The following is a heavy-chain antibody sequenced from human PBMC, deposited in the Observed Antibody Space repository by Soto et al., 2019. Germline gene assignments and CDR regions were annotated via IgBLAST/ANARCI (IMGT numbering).Heavy chain of an antibody. D-gene: IGHD3-22*01. V-gene: IGHV4-38-2*01. Sequence: SETLSLTGAVSGYSISSGYYWGWIRQPPGKGLEWIGGIYHSGRTYYNPSLKSRVTISVDTSKNQFSLKLTSVTAADTAVYYCARRRTYYYDSSGKWFDPWGQGTLVTVSS. CDR2: IYHSGRT. CDR1: GYSISSGYY. J-gene: IGHJ5*02. CDR3: ARRRTYYYDSSGKWFDP.